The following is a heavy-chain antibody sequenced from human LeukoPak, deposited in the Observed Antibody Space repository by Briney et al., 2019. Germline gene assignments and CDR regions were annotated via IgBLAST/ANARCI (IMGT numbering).Heavy chain of an antibody. Sequence: TSETLSLTCTVSGYSISSGYYWGWIRQPPGKGLEWIGSIYHSGSTYYNPSLKSRVTISVDTSKNQFSLKLSSVTAADTAVYYCARHGGATRRSTPLFDYWGQGTLVTVSS. J-gene: IGHJ4*02. CDR3: ARHGGATRRSTPLFDY. V-gene: IGHV4-38-2*02. CDR2: IYHSGST. CDR1: GYSISSGYY. D-gene: IGHD1-26*01.